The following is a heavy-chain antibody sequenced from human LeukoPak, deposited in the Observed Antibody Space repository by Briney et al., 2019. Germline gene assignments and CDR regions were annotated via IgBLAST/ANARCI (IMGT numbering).Heavy chain of an antibody. J-gene: IGHJ4*02. Sequence: GGSLRLSCAASGFTFSSYGMHWVRQAPGKGLEWVAVIWYDGSNKYYADSVKGRFTISRDNSKNTLYLQMNSLRAEGTAVYYCARVLAYCGGDCPYYFDYWGQGTLVTVSS. V-gene: IGHV3-33*01. D-gene: IGHD2-21*02. CDR1: GFTFSSYG. CDR2: IWYDGSNK. CDR3: ARVLAYCGGDCPYYFDY.